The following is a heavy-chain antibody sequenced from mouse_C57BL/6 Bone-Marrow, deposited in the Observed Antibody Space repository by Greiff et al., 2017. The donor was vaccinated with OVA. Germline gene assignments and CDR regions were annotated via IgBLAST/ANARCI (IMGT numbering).Heavy chain of an antibody. CDR3: AFYYYGSSWYYYAMDY. J-gene: IGHJ4*01. CDR2: IDPANGNT. CDR1: GFNIKNTY. Sequence: EVQLQQSVAELVRPGASVKLSCTASGFNIKNTYMHWVKQRPEQGLEWIGRIDPANGNTKYAPKFQGKATITADTSSNTAYLQLSSLTSEDTAIYYCAFYYYGSSWYYYAMDYWGQGTSVTVSS. V-gene: IGHV14-3*01. D-gene: IGHD1-1*01.